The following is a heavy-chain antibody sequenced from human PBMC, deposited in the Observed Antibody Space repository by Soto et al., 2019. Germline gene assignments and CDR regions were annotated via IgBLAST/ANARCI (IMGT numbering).Heavy chain of an antibody. CDR2: FNPNSGDT. Sequence: ASVKVSCKASGYTFTGYYMHWVRQAPGQGLEWMGWFNPNSGDTNYAQKFQGWVTITRDTSTNTAYMELSRLRSDDTAVYYCARDIEQQLVRGAFDFWGQGTMVTVSS. J-gene: IGHJ3*01. V-gene: IGHV1-2*04. D-gene: IGHD6-13*01. CDR3: ARDIEQQLVRGAFDF. CDR1: GYTFTGYY.